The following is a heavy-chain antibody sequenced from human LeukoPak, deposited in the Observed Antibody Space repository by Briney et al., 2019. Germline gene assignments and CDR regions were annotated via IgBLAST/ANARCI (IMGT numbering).Heavy chain of an antibody. CDR1: GFSFSIYA. CDR3: VREIRASL. V-gene: IGHV3-23*01. J-gene: IGHJ4*02. Sequence: GGSLRLSCAVSGFSFSIYAMSWVRQAPGKGLEWVSSISGSGGSTYYADSVKGRFTISRDNSKNTLHLQMNSLRAEDTAVYYCVREIRASLWGQGTLVTVSS. CDR2: ISGSGGST.